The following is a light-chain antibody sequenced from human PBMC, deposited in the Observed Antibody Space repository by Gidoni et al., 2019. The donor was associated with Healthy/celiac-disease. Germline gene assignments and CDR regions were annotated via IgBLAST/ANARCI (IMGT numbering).Light chain of an antibody. Sequence: DIQMTQSPSSLSASVGDRVNITCQASQHISNYLNWYQQKPGKAPKLLIYDASNLETGVPSRFSGRGAGTELTFTISSLQPEDSATDYCQQYDNRPSYTFGQGTKLEIK. CDR2: DAS. CDR1: QHISNY. CDR3: QQYDNRPSYT. J-gene: IGKJ2*01. V-gene: IGKV1-33*01.